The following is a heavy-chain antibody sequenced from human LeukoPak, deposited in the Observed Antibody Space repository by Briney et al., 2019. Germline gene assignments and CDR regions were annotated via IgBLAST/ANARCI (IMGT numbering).Heavy chain of an antibody. V-gene: IGHV4-39*07. J-gene: IGHJ5*02. Sequence: PSETLSLTCTVSGGSISSSSYYWGWIRQPPGKGLEWIGSIYYSGSTYYNPSLKSRVTISVDTSKNQFSLKLSSVTAADTAVYYCARDRVEWLLPFNWFDPWGQGTLVTVSS. D-gene: IGHD3-22*01. CDR3: ARDRVEWLLPFNWFDP. CDR2: IYYSGST. CDR1: GGSISSSSYY.